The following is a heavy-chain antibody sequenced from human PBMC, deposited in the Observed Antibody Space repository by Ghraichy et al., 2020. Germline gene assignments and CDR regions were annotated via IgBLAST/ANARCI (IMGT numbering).Heavy chain of an antibody. CDR1: GFTFSSYG. J-gene: IGHJ6*02. CDR3: AREYSSSWYAGGYYYGMDV. CDR2: ISSDGSNK. V-gene: IGHV3-30*03. Sequence: LSLTCAASGFTFSSYGMHWVRQAPGKGLEWVALISSDGSNKYSADSVKGRFTISRDNTKNTLYLQMNSLRAEDTAVYYCAREYSSSWYAGGYYYGMDVWGQGTTVTVSS. D-gene: IGHD6-13*01.